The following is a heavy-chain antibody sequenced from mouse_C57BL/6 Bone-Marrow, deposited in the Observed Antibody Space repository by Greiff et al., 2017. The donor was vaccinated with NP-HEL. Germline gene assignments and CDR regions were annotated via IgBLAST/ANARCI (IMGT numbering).Heavy chain of an antibody. J-gene: IGHJ4*01. CDR1: GYTFTDYN. V-gene: IGHV1-18*01. CDR2: INPNNGGT. CDR3: ARLGGSEYYYAMDY. Sequence: EVQLQQSGPELVKPGASVKIPCKASGYTFTDYNMDWVKQSHGKSLEWIGDINPNNGGTIYNQKFKGKATLTVDKSSSTAYMELRSLTSEDTAVYYCARLGGSEYYYAMDYWGQGTSVTVSS. D-gene: IGHD1-1*01.